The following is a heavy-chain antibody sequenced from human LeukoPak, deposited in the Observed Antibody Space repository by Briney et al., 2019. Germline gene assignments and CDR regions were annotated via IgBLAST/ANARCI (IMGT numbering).Heavy chain of an antibody. Sequence: PSEALSLTCTVSGGSISSNNYYWGWIRQPPGKGLEWIGSIYFSGSTYYNPSLKSRVTISVDTSKNQFSLTLSSVTAADTAVYYCRGYSNGFRFDYWGQGTLVTVSS. V-gene: IGHV4-39*01. CDR1: GGSISSNNYY. D-gene: IGHD5-18*01. CDR2: IYFSGST. CDR3: RGYSNGFRFDY. J-gene: IGHJ4*02.